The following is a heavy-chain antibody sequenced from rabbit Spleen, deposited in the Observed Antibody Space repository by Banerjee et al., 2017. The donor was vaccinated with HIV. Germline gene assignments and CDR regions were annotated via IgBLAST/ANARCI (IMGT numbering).Heavy chain of an antibody. J-gene: IGHJ4*01. Sequence: QEQLEESGGDLVQPEGSLTLTCTASGFSFSSSYWICWVRQAPGKGLEWIACINTGSSGSTNYASWAKGRFTISKTSSTTVTLQMTSLTAADTATYFCARDQGGSNGFADLSLWGPGTLVTVS. CDR1: GFSFSSSYW. D-gene: IGHD6-1*01. V-gene: IGHV1S45*01. CDR3: ARDQGGSNGFADLSL. CDR2: INTGSSGST.